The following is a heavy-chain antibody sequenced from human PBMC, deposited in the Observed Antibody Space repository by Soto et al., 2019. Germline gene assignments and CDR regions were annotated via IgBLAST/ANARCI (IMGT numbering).Heavy chain of an antibody. Sequence: GGSLRLSCVASGFTMSHYYMSWVRQAPGKGLEWLANIKQDSSETHSVDSVKGRFIISRDNAKNSVYLQMNSLRVDDTATYYCVRGTPTPGLDIWGRGTTITVSS. D-gene: IGHD1-7*01. J-gene: IGHJ6*02. CDR3: VRGTPTPGLDI. CDR1: GFTMSHYY. CDR2: IKQDSSET. V-gene: IGHV3-7*03.